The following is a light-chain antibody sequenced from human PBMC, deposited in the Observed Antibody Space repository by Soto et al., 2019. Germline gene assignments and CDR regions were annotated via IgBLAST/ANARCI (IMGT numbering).Light chain of an antibody. CDR1: QSISTW. J-gene: IGKJ1*01. V-gene: IGKV1-5*01. CDR3: QQYYSYPWT. Sequence: DIQVTQSPSTLSASVGGRVTITCRASQSISTWLAWYQQKPGKAPKFLIYAASTLQSGVPSRFSGSGSGTDFTLTISCLQSEDFATYYCQQYYSYPWTFGQGTKVDIK. CDR2: AAS.